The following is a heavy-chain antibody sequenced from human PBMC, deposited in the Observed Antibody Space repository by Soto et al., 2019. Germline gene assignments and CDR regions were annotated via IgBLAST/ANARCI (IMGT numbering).Heavy chain of an antibody. J-gene: IGHJ3*02. CDR1: GASVGSSDYY. V-gene: IGHV4-39*01. CDR3: ARHTSEVVIGSFDI. CDR2: LFSIAST. D-gene: IGHD2-21*01. Sequence: QMRLQESGPGLVKPSETLSLSCTVSGASVGSSDYYWGWIRQSPAKGLEWIGSLFSIASTDYNPSLDSRVTLSVDTSKNQVSLKLSSVTAADTAVYYCARHTSEVVIGSFDIWGHGTMVTVSS.